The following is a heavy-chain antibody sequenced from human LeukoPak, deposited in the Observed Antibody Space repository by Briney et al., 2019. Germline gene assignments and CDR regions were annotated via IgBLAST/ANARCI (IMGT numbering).Heavy chain of an antibody. CDR1: GFTFSKYW. Sequence: GGSLRRSCAASGFTFSKYWMLWVRQAPGKGLESVSRINTDGTVTTYADSVKGRFTVSRDNADNTMFLQMNSVRDEDTAVYYCATRQWLAPPPDSWGQGTPVTVSS. CDR3: ATRQWLAPPPDS. D-gene: IGHD6-19*01. J-gene: IGHJ4*02. V-gene: IGHV3-74*01. CDR2: INTDGTVT.